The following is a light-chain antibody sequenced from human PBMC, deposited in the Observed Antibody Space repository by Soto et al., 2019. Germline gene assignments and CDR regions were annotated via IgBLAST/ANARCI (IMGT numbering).Light chain of an antibody. V-gene: IGKV1-8*01. CDR3: QQYYSYPWT. Sequence: AIRMTQSPSSVSASTGDRVTSTCRASQGISSYLAWYQQKPGKAPKLLIYAASTLQSGVPSRFSGSGSGTDFTLTISCLQSEDFATYYCQQYYSYPWTFGQGTKVDIK. J-gene: IGKJ1*01. CDR1: QGISSY. CDR2: AAS.